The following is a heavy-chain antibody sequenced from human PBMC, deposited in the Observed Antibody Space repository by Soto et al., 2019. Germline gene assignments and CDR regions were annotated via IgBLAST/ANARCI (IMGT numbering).Heavy chain of an antibody. D-gene: IGHD3-22*01. V-gene: IGHV4-39*01. CDR3: ARGGGSGYYYVILWAFDY. CDR2: IYYSGST. CDR1: GGAIISSSYY. Sequence: SETLSLTCTVSGGAIISSSYYLFCIRQAPGKGLEWIGSIYYSGSTYYNPSLKSRVTISVDTSKNQFSLKLSSVTAADTAVYYCARGGGSGYYYVILWAFDYWGQGTLVTVS. J-gene: IGHJ4*02.